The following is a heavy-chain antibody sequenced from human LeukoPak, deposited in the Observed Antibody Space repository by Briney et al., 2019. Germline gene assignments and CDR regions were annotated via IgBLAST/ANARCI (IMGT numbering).Heavy chain of an antibody. Sequence: PGGSLRLSCAASGFTFSSQAMSWVRQAPGKGLEWVSGISGSGGTTYYADSVKGRLTISRDTPKNTLYLQMNSLRGEDTAVYYCASWRWLQLYYFDHWGQGTLVTVSS. D-gene: IGHD5-24*01. CDR2: ISGSGGTT. J-gene: IGHJ4*02. CDR1: GFTFSSQA. V-gene: IGHV3-23*01. CDR3: ASWRWLQLYYFDH.